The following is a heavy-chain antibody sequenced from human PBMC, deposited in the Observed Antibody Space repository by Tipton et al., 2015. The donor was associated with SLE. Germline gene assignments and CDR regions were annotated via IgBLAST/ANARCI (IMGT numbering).Heavy chain of an antibody. D-gene: IGHD3-22*01. J-gene: IGHJ4*02. CDR3: ARVPKTFYYDYSGHFDY. V-gene: IGHV4-31*03. Sequence: TLSLTCTVSGVSIESRDYYWIWIRPHPGKGLEGIGYIYYSGTSYYTPSLKSRINISLDTSKNHFSLKLSSVTAADTAVDYCARVPKTFYYDYSGHFDYWGPGTLVTVSS. CDR2: IYYSGTS. CDR1: GVSIESRDYY.